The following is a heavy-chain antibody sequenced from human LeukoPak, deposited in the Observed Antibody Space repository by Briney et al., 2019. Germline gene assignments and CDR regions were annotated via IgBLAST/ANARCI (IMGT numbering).Heavy chain of an antibody. V-gene: IGHV3-21*01. CDR1: GFTFGSYS. CDR3: ARVSGVVPAATLDF. J-gene: IGHJ4*02. CDR2: ISTGSSYI. Sequence: GGSLRLSCAASGFTFGSYSMNWVRQAPGKGLEWVSSISTGSSYIYYADSVKGRFTISRDNAKNSLYLQMNSLRAEDTAVYYCARVSGVVPAATLDFWGQGALVTVSS. D-gene: IGHD2-2*01.